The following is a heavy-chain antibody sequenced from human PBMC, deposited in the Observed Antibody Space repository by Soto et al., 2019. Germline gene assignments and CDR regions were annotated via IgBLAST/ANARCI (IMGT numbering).Heavy chain of an antibody. CDR1: GGSISSGDYY. Sequence: PSETLSLTCTVSGGSISSGDYYWSWIRQPPGKGLEWIGYIYYSGSTYYNPSLKSRVTISVDTSKNQFSLKLSSVTAADTAVYYCARAVEVVEPLGGWFDPWGQGTLVTVSS. J-gene: IGHJ5*02. CDR3: ARAVEVVEPLGGWFDP. CDR2: IYYSGST. V-gene: IGHV4-30-4*01. D-gene: IGHD3-22*01.